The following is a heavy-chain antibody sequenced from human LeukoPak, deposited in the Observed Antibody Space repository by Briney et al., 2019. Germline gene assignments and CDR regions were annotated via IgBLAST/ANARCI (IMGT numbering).Heavy chain of an antibody. J-gene: IGHJ3*02. D-gene: IGHD4-17*01. CDR3: ARDPVTTYAFDI. V-gene: IGHV1-18*01. CDR1: GYTFTSYG. CDR2: ISAYNGNT. Sequence: ASVKVSCKASGYTFTSYGISWARQAPGQGLEWMGWISAYNGNTNYAQKLQGRVTMTTDTSTSTAYMELRSLRSDDTAVYYCARDPVTTYAFDIWGQGTMVTVSS.